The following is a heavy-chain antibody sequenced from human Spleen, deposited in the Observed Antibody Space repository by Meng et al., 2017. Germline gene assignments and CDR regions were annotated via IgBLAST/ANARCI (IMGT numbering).Heavy chain of an antibody. Sequence: GESLKISCAASGFTFSSYGMHWVRQAPGKGLEWVAVIWYDGSNKYYADSVKGRFTISRDNSKNTLYLQMNSLRAEDTAVYYCARGDQREVAVAGDFDYWGQGTLVTVSS. D-gene: IGHD6-19*01. CDR2: IWYDGSNK. CDR1: GFTFSSYG. J-gene: IGHJ4*02. V-gene: IGHV3-33*01. CDR3: ARGDQREVAVAGDFDY.